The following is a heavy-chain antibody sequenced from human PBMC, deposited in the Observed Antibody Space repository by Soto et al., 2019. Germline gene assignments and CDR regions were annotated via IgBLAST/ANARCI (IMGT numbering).Heavy chain of an antibody. J-gene: IGHJ6*02. V-gene: IGHV3-23*01. CDR1: GFYFNPYV. CDR3: AKGGNGYSYGYPPYYQYGMDV. D-gene: IGHD5-18*01. Sequence: GGTLRLSCVASGFYFNPYVMSWVIQATGKGLEWVSAISGSGGSTYYADSVKGRFTISRDNSKNTLYLQMNSLRAEDTAVYYCAKGGNGYSYGYPPYYQYGMDVWGQGNTVTVTS. CDR2: ISGSGGST.